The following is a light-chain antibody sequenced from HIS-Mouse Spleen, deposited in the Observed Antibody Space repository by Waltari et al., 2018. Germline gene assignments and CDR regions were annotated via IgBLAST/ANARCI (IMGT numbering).Light chain of an antibody. CDR1: QSVLYSSNNKNY. V-gene: IGKV4-1*01. Sequence: DIVMTQSPDSLAVSLGERATINCKSSQSVLYSSNNKNYLAWYQQKPGQPPKLLIYWASTRESGVPDRFSGSGSGTDFTLTISRLQAEDVAVYYCQQHYSTQLTFGGGTKVEIK. J-gene: IGKJ4*01. CDR3: QQHYSTQLT. CDR2: WAS.